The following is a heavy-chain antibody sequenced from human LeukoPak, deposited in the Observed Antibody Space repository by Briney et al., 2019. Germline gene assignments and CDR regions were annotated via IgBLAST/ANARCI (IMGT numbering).Heavy chain of an antibody. J-gene: IGHJ4*02. CDR1: GGSMSPYH. D-gene: IGHD6-19*01. Sequence: SETLSLTCTVSGGSMSPYHWGWIRQPPVKGLEWTGYIYYSGSTNYNPSLNSRVTISVDTSKNQLSLRLSSVTAADTAIYYCARAVSGRFDYWGQGTLVTVSS. CDR3: ARAVSGRFDY. V-gene: IGHV4-59*08. CDR2: IYYSGST.